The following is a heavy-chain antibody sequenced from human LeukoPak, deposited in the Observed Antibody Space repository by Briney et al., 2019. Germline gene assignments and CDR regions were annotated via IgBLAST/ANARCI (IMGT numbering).Heavy chain of an antibody. CDR3: ARAHYYDSSGRFDY. D-gene: IGHD3-22*01. CDR1: GFTFSSYE. V-gene: IGHV3-48*03. CDR2: ISSSGSTI. Sequence: PGGSLRLSCAASGFTFSSYEMNWVRQAPGKGLEWVSYISSSGSTIYYADSVKGRFTISRDNAKNSLYLQMNSLRAEDTAVYYCARAHYYDSSGRFDYWGQGTLVTVSS. J-gene: IGHJ4*02.